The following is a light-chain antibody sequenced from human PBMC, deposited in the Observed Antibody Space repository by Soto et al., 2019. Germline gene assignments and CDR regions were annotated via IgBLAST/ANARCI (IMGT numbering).Light chain of an antibody. CDR3: QQRSNWPGT. CDR2: DAS. V-gene: IGKV3-11*01. J-gene: IGKJ2*02. Sequence: EIVLTQSPATLSLSPGDRATLSCRASQRVSSYLAWYQQKPGQAPRLLIYDASNRATGIPARFSGSGSGTDFTLTISSLEPEEFAVYYCQQRSNWPGTFGQGTKLDIK. CDR1: QRVSSY.